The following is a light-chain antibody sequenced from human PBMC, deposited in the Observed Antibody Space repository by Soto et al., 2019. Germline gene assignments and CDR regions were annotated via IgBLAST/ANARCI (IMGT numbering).Light chain of an antibody. CDR3: QQYYSAPLT. CDR2: WAF. CDR1: QRVLYSSNNRNY. Sequence: DIVMTQSPDSLAVSLGERATINCKSSQRVLYSSNNRNYLAWYQQKPGQPPKLLVYWAFTRESGVPDRFIGSGSGTDFTLTIYSLQAEDVAVYYCQQYYSAPLTFGGGTKVEIK. J-gene: IGKJ4*01. V-gene: IGKV4-1*01.